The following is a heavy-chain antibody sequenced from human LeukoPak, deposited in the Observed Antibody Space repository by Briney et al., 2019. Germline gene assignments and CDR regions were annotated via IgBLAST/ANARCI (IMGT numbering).Heavy chain of an antibody. CDR2: ISSSSITI. V-gene: IGHV3-48*04. CDR3: AELGITMIGGV. J-gene: IGHJ6*04. Sequence: GGSLRLSCAASGFTFSSYSMNWVRQAPGKGLEWVSYISSSSITIYYADSVKGRSTISRDNAKNSLYLQMNSLRAEDTAVYYCAELGITMIGGVWGKGTTVTISS. D-gene: IGHD3-10*02. CDR1: GFTFSSYS.